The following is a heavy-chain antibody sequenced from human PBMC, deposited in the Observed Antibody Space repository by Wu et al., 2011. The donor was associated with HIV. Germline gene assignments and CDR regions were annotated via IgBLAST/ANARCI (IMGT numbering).Heavy chain of an antibody. V-gene: IGHV1-18*01. D-gene: IGHD3-10*01. CDR2: ISADNGDT. Sequence: QVQLVQSGAEVRKPGTSVKVSCEASGYTFTSYGISWVRQAPGQGLEWMGWISADNGDTNYAQKLQGRVTMTTDTSTSTAYMELRSLRFDDTAVYYCARDRHPMVGPWYYYYYMDVWAKGPRSPSP. CDR3: ARDRHPMVGPWYYYYYMDV. J-gene: IGHJ6*03. CDR1: GYTFTSYG.